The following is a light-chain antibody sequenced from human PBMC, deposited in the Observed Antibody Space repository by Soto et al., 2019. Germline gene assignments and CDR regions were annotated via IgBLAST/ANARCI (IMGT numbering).Light chain of an antibody. CDR3: SSSAGSNIPYV. Sequence: QSVLTQPPSASGSPGQSVIISCTGTSSDIGGYKYVSWYQQRPGGAPKLIISEVSKRPSGVPDRFSGSKSGNTASLTVSGLQAEDEADYYCSSSAGSNIPYVFGTGTKLTVL. J-gene: IGLJ1*01. V-gene: IGLV2-8*01. CDR1: SSDIGGYKY. CDR2: EVS.